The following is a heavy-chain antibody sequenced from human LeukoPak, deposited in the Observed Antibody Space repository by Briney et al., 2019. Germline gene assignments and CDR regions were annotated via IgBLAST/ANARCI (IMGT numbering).Heavy chain of an antibody. J-gene: IGHJ4*02. CDR1: GGSISSYY. V-gene: IGHV4-59*01. CDR3: ARDSGGPIDY. Sequence: SETLSLTCTVSGGSISSYYWSWIRQPPGKGLEWIGYIYYSGSTNYNPSLKSRVTISVDTSKNQFSLKLSSVTAAHTAVYYCARDSGGPIDYWGQGTLVTVSS. CDR2: IYYSGST. D-gene: IGHD2-15*01.